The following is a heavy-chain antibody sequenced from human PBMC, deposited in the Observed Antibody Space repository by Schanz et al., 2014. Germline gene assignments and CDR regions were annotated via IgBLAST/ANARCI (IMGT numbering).Heavy chain of an antibody. D-gene: IGHD4-17*01. V-gene: IGHV3-74*02. CDR2: INSVGSNT. J-gene: IGHJ3*02. CDR1: GFTFDKYA. CDR3: ARKMKLGVYGGKGHDSLDI. Sequence: EVQLVESGGGLVQPGKSLRLSCAASGFTFDKYAMHWVRQAPGKGLEWVARINSVGSNTDYADSVTGRFTISRDNAKNTLYLQMNTLRAEDTAVYYCARKMKLGVYGGKGHDSLDIWGQGTMXTVSS.